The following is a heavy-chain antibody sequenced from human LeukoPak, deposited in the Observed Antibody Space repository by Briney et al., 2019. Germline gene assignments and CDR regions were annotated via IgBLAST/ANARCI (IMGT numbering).Heavy chain of an antibody. D-gene: IGHD3-22*01. CDR1: GFTFSSYS. J-gene: IGHJ4*02. CDR2: ISGSGGST. CDR3: AKDSSGYPSAIWVDY. V-gene: IGHV3-23*01. Sequence: GGSLRLSCAASGFTFSSYSMSWVRQAPGKGLEWVSAISGSGGSTYYADSVKGRFTISRDNSKNTLYLQMNSLRAEDTAVYYCAKDSSGYPSAIWVDYWGQGTLVTVSS.